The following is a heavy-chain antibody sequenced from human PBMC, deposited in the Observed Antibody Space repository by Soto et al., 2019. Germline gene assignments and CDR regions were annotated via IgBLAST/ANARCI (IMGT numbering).Heavy chain of an antibody. D-gene: IGHD3-22*01. CDR1: GFTFSSYS. V-gene: IGHV3-48*02. J-gene: IGHJ4*02. Sequence: EVQLVESGGGLVQPGGSLRLSCADSGFTFSSYSMNWVRQTPGKGLEWVSYISSTSYIIYYADSVRGRFIISRDNAKNSLYLQMNSLRDEDTAVYYCARGGYNYDSTGYCAFDSWGLGTLVTVSS. CDR3: ARGGYNYDSTGYCAFDS. CDR2: ISSTSYII.